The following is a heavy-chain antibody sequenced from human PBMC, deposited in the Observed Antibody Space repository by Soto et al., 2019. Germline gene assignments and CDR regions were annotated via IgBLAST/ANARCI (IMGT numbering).Heavy chain of an antibody. J-gene: IGHJ4*02. Sequence: EVQLLESGGGLLQPGGSLRLSCAASGFTFSNSAMTWVRQAPGKGLEWVSTVNASGGDTYYAGSVKGRFTISRDNXTNTLYLDVNSLRAEDTAIYYCAKLLYDHVWATVHYWGQGTLVTVSS. D-gene: IGHD3-16*01. CDR2: VNASGGDT. CDR3: AKLLYDHVWATVHY. V-gene: IGHV3-23*01. CDR1: GFTFSNSA.